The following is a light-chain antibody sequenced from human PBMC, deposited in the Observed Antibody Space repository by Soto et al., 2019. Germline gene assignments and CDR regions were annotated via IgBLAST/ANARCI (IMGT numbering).Light chain of an antibody. CDR1: QTITTH. V-gene: IGKV1-39*01. J-gene: IGKJ1*01. CDR3: HQTYNIPWT. CDR2: AAS. Sequence: DIQMTQSPSSLSASVGDRVTITCRASQTITTHVNWYQQKPGKAPKLLIYAASSLQSGVPSRFSGSGSGTDVTLTISSLQPEDFATYWCHQTYNIPWTFGQGTKVEIK.